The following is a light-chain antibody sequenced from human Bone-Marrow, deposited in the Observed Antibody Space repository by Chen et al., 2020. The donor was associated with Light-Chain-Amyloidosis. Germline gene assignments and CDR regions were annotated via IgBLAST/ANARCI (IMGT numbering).Light chain of an antibody. Sequence: NFMLTQPHSVSESPGKTVIISCTRSSGSIATNYVQWYQQRPGSSPTTVIYEDDHSPSGVPDRFSGSIDRSSNSASLTLSGLKTEDEADYYCQSYQGSSQGVFGGGTKLTVL. V-gene: IGLV6-57*01. CDR3: QSYQGSSQGV. CDR2: EDD. CDR1: SGSIATNY. J-gene: IGLJ3*02.